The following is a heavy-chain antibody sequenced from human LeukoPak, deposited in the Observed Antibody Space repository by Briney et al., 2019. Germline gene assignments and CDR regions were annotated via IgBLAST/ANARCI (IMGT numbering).Heavy chain of an antibody. CDR1: GGTFSSYA. Sequence: GASVKVSCKASGGTFSSYAISWVRQAPGQGLEWMGWISAYNGNTNYAQKLQGRVTMTTDTSTSTAYMELRSLRSDDTAVYYCARDYDSSGYYGPITGAFDIWGQGTMVTVSS. D-gene: IGHD3-22*01. CDR3: ARDYDSSGYYGPITGAFDI. J-gene: IGHJ3*02. V-gene: IGHV1-18*01. CDR2: ISAYNGNT.